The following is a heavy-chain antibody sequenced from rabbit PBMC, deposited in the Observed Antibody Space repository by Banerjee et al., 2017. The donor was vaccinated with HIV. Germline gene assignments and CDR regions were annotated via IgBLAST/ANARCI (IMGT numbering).Heavy chain of an antibody. Sequence: QEQLEESGGDLVKPEGSLTLTCTASGFSFSNKYVMSWVRQAPGKGLEWIACINSSSGNTVYATWAKGRFTISKASSTTVTLQMTSLTAADTATYFCARELDTGNANYGGTNLWGPGTLVTVS. CDR1: GFSFSNKYV. CDR2: INSSSGNT. J-gene: IGHJ6*01. CDR3: ARELDTGNANYGGTNL. V-gene: IGHV1S45*01. D-gene: IGHD4-2*01.